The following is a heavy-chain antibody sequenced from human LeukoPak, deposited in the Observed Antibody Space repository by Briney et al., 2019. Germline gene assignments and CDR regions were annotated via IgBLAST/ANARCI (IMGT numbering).Heavy chain of an antibody. V-gene: IGHV3-23*01. J-gene: IGHJ4*02. D-gene: IGHD3-22*01. CDR1: GFTFSSYA. CDR2: ITGSGDTT. Sequence: PGGSLRLSCAAPGFTFSSYAMSWVRQAPGKGLEWVSGITGSGDTTHHVDSVKGRFTISRDNSKNTLFLQMNSLRLEDTALYYCARAYGSSGYFQLPIDYWGQGTVVTVSS. CDR3: ARAYGSSGYFQLPIDY.